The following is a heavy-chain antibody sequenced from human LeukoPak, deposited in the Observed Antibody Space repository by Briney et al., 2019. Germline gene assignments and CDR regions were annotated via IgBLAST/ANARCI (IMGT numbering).Heavy chain of an antibody. V-gene: IGHV3-48*04. Sequence: AGGSLRLSCAASGFTFSSYSMNWVRQAPGKGLEWISYISSSSSTIYYADSVKGRFTISRDNAKNSLYLQMNNLRVEDTALYYCARDGMITFGGVIVLDYWGQGTLVTVSS. CDR3: ARDGMITFGGVIVLDY. D-gene: IGHD3-16*02. CDR2: ISSSSSTI. J-gene: IGHJ4*02. CDR1: GFTFSSYS.